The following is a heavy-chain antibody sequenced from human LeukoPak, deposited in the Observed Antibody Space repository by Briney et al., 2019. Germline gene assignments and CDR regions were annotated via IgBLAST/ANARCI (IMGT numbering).Heavy chain of an antibody. CDR2: VYYSGST. Sequence: SETLSLTCTVSRGSITTYYWSWIRQPAGKGLEWIGNVYYSGSTTYNPSLKSRVSMSVDMSKNQFSLKLRSVTAADTATYYCATDRQEGGSGSYWFDPWGQGTQVTVPS. V-gene: IGHV4-59*01. CDR3: ATDRQEGGSGSYWFDP. D-gene: IGHD3-10*01. CDR1: RGSITTYY. J-gene: IGHJ5*02.